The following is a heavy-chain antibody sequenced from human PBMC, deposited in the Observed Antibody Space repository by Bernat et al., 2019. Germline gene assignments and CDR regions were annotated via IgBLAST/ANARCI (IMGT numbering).Heavy chain of an antibody. CDR3: ARAPLNYYDSSGYYPDY. J-gene: IGHJ4*02. Sequence: QVQLVESGGGVVQPGRSLRLSCAASGFTFSSYGMHWVRQAPGKGLEWVAVMWYDGSNKYYADSVKGRFTISRDNSKNTLYLQMNSLRAEDTAVYYCARAPLNYYDSSGYYPDYWGQGTLVTVSS. D-gene: IGHD3-22*01. V-gene: IGHV3-33*01. CDR2: MWYDGSNK. CDR1: GFTFSSYG.